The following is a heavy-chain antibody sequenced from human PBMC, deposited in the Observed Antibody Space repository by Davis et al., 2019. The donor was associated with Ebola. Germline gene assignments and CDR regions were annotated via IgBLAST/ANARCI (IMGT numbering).Heavy chain of an antibody. V-gene: IGHV3-11*04. D-gene: IGHD6-6*01. Sequence: PGGSLRLSCAASGFTFSDYYMSWIRQAPGKGLEWVSYISSSGSTIYYADSVKGRFTISRDNSKNALYLQMNSLRAEDTAVYYCVKGPRVYSSSSLVYWGQGTLVTVSS. CDR2: ISSSGSTI. CDR1: GFTFSDYY. J-gene: IGHJ4*02. CDR3: VKGPRVYSSSSLVY.